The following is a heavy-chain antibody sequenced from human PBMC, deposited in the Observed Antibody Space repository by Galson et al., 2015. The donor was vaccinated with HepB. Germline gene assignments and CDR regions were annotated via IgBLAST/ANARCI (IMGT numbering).Heavy chain of an antibody. J-gene: IGHJ6*02. CDR2: ISAYNGNT. V-gene: IGHV1-18*01. CDR3: ARDEGIAAADYYYYGMDV. CDR1: GYTFTSYG. Sequence: SVKVSCKASGYTFTSYGISWVRQAPGQGLEWMGWISAYNGNTNYAQKLQGRVTMTTDTSTSTAYMELRSLRSDDTAVYYCARDEGIAAADYYYYGMDVWGQGTTVTVSS. D-gene: IGHD6-13*01.